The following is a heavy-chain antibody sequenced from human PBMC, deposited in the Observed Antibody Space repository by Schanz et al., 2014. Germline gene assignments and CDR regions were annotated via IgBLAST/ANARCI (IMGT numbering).Heavy chain of an antibody. CDR3: AKYRYSVFDFDY. Sequence: EVQLVESGGGLVQPGGSLRLSCATSGFTFSTYAMSWVRQAPGKGLEWVSGISGSGVITYYEDSVKGRFTISRDNSKNTLYLQMNSQRAEYTAIYYCAKYRYSVFDFDYWGQGTLVTVSS. D-gene: IGHD3-16*02. J-gene: IGHJ4*02. CDR1: GFTFSTYA. V-gene: IGHV3-23*04. CDR2: ISGSGVIT.